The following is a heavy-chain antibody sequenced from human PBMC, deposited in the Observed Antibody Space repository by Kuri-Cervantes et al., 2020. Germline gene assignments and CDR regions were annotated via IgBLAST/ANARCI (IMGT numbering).Heavy chain of an antibody. CDR3: ARMMVQGVIRYYYYMDV. CDR1: GYSISSGYY. D-gene: IGHD3-10*01. J-gene: IGHJ6*03. Sequence: ESLKISCAVSGYSISSGYYWGWIRQPPGKGLEWIGYIYYSGSTNYNPSLKSRVTISVDTSKNQFSLKLSSVTAADTAVYCCARMMVQGVIRYYYYMDVWGKGTTVTVSS. CDR2: IYYSGST. V-gene: IGHV4-38-2*01.